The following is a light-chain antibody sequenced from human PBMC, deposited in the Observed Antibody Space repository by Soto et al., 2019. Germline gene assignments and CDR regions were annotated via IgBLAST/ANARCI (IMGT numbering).Light chain of an antibody. CDR3: QSYDSSLSGWV. CDR2: GNS. V-gene: IGLV1-40*01. CDR1: SSNIGAGYD. Sequence: QSVLTQPPSVSGAPGPRVTISCTGSSSNIGAGYDVHWYQQLPGTAPKLLIYGNSNRPSGVPDRFSGSKSGTSASLAITGLQAEDEADYYCQSYDSSLSGWVFGGGTQLPVL. J-gene: IGLJ3*02.